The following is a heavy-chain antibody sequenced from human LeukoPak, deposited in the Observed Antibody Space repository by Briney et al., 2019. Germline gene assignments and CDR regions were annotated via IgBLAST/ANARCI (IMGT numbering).Heavy chain of an antibody. J-gene: IGHJ4*02. CDR3: ATDQKGALLPFDY. D-gene: IGHD2-15*01. CDR1: GYTFTDHY. CDR2: VDPEDGET. V-gene: IGHV1-69-2*01. Sequence: ASVKISCKVSGYTFTDHYMHWVQQAPGKGLEWMGLVDPEDGETIYAEKFQGRVTITADTSTDTAYMELSSLRSEDTAVYYCATDQKGALLPFDYWGQGTLVTVSS.